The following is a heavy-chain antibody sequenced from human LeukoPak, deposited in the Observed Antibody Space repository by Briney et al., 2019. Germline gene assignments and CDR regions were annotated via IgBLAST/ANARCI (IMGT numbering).Heavy chain of an antibody. D-gene: IGHD3-10*01. Sequence: GGSLRLSCAASGFTVSSNYMSWVRQAPGKGLEWVSVIYSGGRTYYADSVKGRFTISRDNSKNTLYLQMNSLRAEDTAVYYCARVRGGYYFDYWGQGTLVTVSS. J-gene: IGHJ4*02. CDR3: ARVRGGYYFDY. CDR1: GFTVSSNY. V-gene: IGHV3-53*01. CDR2: IYSGGRT.